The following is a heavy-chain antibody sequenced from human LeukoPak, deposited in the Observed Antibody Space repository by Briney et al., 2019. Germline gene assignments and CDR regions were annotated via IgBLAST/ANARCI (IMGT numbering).Heavy chain of an antibody. CDR2: IYYSGST. Sequence: SETLSLTFTVSGGSISSYYWSWIRQPPGKGLEWIGYIYYSGSTNYNPSLKSRVTISVDASKNQFSLKLSSVTAADTAVYYCARQSAPYYYDSSGYYSGWYFDLWGRGTLVTVSS. V-gene: IGHV4-59*01. J-gene: IGHJ2*01. D-gene: IGHD3-22*01. CDR3: ARQSAPYYYDSSGYYSGWYFDL. CDR1: GGSISSYY.